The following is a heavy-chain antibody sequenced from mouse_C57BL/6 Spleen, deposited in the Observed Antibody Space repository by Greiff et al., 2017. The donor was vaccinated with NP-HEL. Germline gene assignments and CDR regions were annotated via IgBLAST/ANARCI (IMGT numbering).Heavy chain of an antibody. J-gene: IGHJ2*01. CDR1: GFNIKDDY. Sequence: VQLQQSGAELVRPGASVKLSCTASGFNIKDDYMHWVKQRPEQGLAWIGWIDPEYGDTEYASKFQGKAIITADTSSNTAYLQLSRLPDVDTAGYYCTTAVPHDFDYWGQGTTLTVSS. CDR2: IDPEYGDT. V-gene: IGHV14-4*01. CDR3: TTAVPHDFDY. D-gene: IGHD1-1*01.